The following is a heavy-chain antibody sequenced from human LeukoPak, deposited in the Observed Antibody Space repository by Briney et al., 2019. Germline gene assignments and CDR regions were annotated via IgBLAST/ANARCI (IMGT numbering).Heavy chain of an antibody. D-gene: IGHD3-22*01. CDR1: GYTFTGYY. CDR2: INPNSSGT. V-gene: IGHV1-2*02. CDR3: ARVYPYYDSSGYFDY. Sequence: GASVKVSCTASGYTFTGYYMHWVRQAPGQGLEWMGWINPNSSGTNYAQKFQGRVTMTRDASISTAYMELSRLRSDDTAVYYCARVYPYYDSSGYFDYWGQGTLVTVSS. J-gene: IGHJ4*02.